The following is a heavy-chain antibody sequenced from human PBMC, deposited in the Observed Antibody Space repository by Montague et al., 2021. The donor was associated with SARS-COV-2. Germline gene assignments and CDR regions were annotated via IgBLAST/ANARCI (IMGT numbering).Heavy chain of an antibody. CDR2: IFYTGSK. V-gene: IGHV4-59*01. Sequence: SETLSLTCSVSGGSTSNYYWTWIRQSPGKGLQRIGYIFYTGSKKFNPSPKTRVSMSLDASKNHFSLRLSAVTAADTARYYCARAQNICFIANCVNYFDLWGLGALVTVSS. J-gene: IGHJ4*02. CDR1: GGSTSNYY. D-gene: IGHD2-15*01. CDR3: ARAQNICFIANCVNYFDL.